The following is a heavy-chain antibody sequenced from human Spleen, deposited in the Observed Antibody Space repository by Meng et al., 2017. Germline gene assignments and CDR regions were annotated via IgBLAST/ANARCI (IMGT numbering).Heavy chain of an antibody. CDR3: ARAAWSRGYFDL. V-gene: IGHV4-31*01. D-gene: IGHD2-2*01. Sequence: CPGLVKPSQPRSPPVTRSGASISCGTYYGGWIRQQPGKALDLIGYFYYSGSPYSNPSFTCLATISVDSSNNQFSLKLSSVTAADTAVYYCARAAWSRGYFDLWGRGTLVTVSS. CDR2: FYYSGSP. J-gene: IGHJ2*01. CDR1: GASISCGTYY.